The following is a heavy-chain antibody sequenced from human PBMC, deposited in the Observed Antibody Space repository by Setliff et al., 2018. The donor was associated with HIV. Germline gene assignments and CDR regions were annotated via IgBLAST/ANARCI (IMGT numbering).Heavy chain of an antibody. CDR3: ARDAHPPYYDSTWYDAEYCQQ. CDR2: IKHDGSEK. D-gene: IGHD3-9*01. V-gene: IGHV3-7*03. J-gene: IGHJ1*01. CDR1: GFTFSSYW. Sequence: GGSLRLSCAASGFTFSSYWMGWVRQAPGKGLEWVANIKHDGSEKYYVDSMKGRFTISRDNAKNSLYLQMNSLRAEDTAVYYCARDAHPPYYDSTWYDAEYCQQWGQGTLVTVSS.